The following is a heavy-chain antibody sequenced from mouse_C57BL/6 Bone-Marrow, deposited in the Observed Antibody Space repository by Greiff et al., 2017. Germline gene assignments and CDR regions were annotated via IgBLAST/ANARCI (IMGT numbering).Heavy chain of an antibody. J-gene: IGHJ1*03. CDR1: GFTFTDYY. D-gene: IGHD1-1*01. CDR3: ARSVGSSWYFDV. Sequence: EVMLVESGGGLVQPGGSLSLSCAASGFTFTDYYMSWVRQPPGKALEWLGFIRNKANGYTTEYSATVKGRFTISRDNSQSILYLQMNALRAEDSATYCCARSVGSSWYFDVWGTGTTVTVSS. CDR2: IRNKANGYTT. V-gene: IGHV7-3*01.